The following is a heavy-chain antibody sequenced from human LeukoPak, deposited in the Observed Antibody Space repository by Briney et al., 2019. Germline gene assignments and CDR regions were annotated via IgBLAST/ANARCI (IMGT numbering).Heavy chain of an antibody. V-gene: IGHV4-59*01. Sequence: PSETLSLTCTVSGGSISSYYWSWIRQPPEKGLEWIGYIYYSGSTNYNPSLKSRVTISVDTSKNQFSLKLSSVTAADTAVYYCARDSQDAFDIWGQGTMVTVSS. CDR3: ARDSQDAFDI. J-gene: IGHJ3*02. CDR1: GGSISSYY. CDR2: IYYSGST.